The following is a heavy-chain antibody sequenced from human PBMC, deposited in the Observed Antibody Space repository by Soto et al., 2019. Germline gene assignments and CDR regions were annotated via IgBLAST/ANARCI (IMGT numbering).Heavy chain of an antibody. V-gene: IGHV4-61*01. CDR3: ARGATVTQYDY. Sequence: QVQLQESGPGLVKPSETLSLTCTVSGVSVNSGSFYWAWIRQPPGKGLEWIGFGSYSGTTNYKPSLKSRVTISVDTSRSQISLKVTSLTAADTAVYYCARGATVTQYDYWGQGTPVTVSS. D-gene: IGHD4-17*01. CDR2: GSYSGTT. J-gene: IGHJ4*02. CDR1: GVSVNSGSFY.